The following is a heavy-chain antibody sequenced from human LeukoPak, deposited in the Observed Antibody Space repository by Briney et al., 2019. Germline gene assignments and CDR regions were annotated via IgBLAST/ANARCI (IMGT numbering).Heavy chain of an antibody. Sequence: SETLSLTCTVSGGSISSHYWSWIRQPPGKGLEWIGYIYYSGSTHYNPSLKSRVTISVDTSKNQFSLKLSSVTAADTAVYYCARDINYWGQGTLVTVSS. CDR3: ARDINY. CDR2: IYYSGST. J-gene: IGHJ4*02. CDR1: GGSISSHY. V-gene: IGHV4-59*11.